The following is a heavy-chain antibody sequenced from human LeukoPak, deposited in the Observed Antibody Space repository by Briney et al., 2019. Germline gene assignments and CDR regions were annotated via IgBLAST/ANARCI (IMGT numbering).Heavy chain of an antibody. Sequence: GASVKVSCKASGYTFTSYDINWVRQATGQGLEWMGWMDPNNGNTGYAQKFQSRVTMTRDTSINTAYMELSSLRAEDTAVYYCAREFRVVAPTQGDEYWGQGTLVTVSS. J-gene: IGHJ4*02. CDR1: GYTFTSYD. CDR2: MDPNNGNT. CDR3: AREFRVVAPTQGDEY. V-gene: IGHV1-8*01. D-gene: IGHD2-21*01.